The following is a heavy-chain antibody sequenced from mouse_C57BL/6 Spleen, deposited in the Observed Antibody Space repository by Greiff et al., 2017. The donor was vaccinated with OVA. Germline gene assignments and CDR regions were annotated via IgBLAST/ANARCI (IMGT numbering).Heavy chain of an antibody. CDR3: ARIDDGYYRYFEV. V-gene: IGHV1-53*01. CDR1: GYTFTSYW. Sequence: QVQLKQPGTELVKPGASVKLSCKASGYTFTSYWMPWVKQRPGQGLEWIGNINPSNGGTNYNEKFKSKATLTVDKSSSTAYMQLSSLTSEDSAVYDCARIDDGYYRYFEVWGTGTTVTVSS. J-gene: IGHJ1*03. D-gene: IGHD2-3*01. CDR2: INPSNGGT.